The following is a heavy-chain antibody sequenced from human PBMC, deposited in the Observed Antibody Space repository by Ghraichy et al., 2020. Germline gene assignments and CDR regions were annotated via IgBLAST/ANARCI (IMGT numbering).Heavy chain of an antibody. J-gene: IGHJ6*02. V-gene: IGHV3-72*01. CDR2: SKNKANSHTT. CDR3: ARGRLGSPAWTDYGIDV. CDR1: GFTFSDHY. D-gene: IGHD1-1*01. Sequence: LRLSCATSGFTFSDHYLDWVRQAPGKGLEWVGRSKNKANSHTTEYAASVKGRFTISRDDSQNSLYLQMNSLKTEDTAVYSCARGRLGSPAWTDYGIDVWGQGTTVTVSS.